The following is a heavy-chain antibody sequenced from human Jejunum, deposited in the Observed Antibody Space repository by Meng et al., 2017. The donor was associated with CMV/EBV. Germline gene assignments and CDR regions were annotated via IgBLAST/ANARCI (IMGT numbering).Heavy chain of an antibody. CDR2: ISISGSI. J-gene: IGHJ4*03. D-gene: IGHD3-3*01. CDR3: LKGFTLEFDDFRSGRIYFDS. V-gene: IGHV3-21*01. Sequence: YTMNGVRQAPGKGLEWVSFISISGSINYADSMKGRFTISRDNAKNLLYLQMNSLREEDTAVYYCLKGFTLEFDDFRSGRIYFDSWGQGTTVTVSS. CDR1: YT.